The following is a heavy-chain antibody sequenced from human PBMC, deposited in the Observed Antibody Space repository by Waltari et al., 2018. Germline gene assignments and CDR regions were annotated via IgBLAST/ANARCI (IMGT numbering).Heavy chain of an antibody. V-gene: IGHV4-61*02. D-gene: IGHD3-3*01. CDR2: IYTSGST. Sequence: QVQLQESGPGLVKPSQTLSLTCTVSGGSISSGRSYWGWIRQPAGKGLEWIGRIYTSGSTNYNPSLKSRVTISVDTSKNQFSLKLSSVTAADTAVYYCARGPGGSFGFDIWGQGTMVTVSS. J-gene: IGHJ3*02. CDR1: GGSISSGRSY. CDR3: ARGPGGSFGFDI.